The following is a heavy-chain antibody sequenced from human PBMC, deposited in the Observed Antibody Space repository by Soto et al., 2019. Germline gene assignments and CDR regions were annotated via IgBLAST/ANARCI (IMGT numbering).Heavy chain of an antibody. J-gene: IGHJ4*02. Sequence: LSLTCAVYGGSFSGYYWSWIRQPPGKGLEWIGEINHSGSTNYNPSLKSRVTISVDTSKNQFSLKLSSVTAADTAVYYCARGGIAAAGTDRYYFDYWGQGTLVTVSS. CDR2: INHSGST. CDR3: ARGGIAAAGTDRYYFDY. D-gene: IGHD6-13*01. V-gene: IGHV4-34*01. CDR1: GGSFSGYY.